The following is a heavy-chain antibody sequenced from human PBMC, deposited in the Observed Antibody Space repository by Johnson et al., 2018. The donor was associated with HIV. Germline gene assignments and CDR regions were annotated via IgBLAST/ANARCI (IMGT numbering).Heavy chain of an antibody. CDR1: GFTFDDYG. V-gene: IGHV3-20*04. Sequence: VQLVESGGGVVRPGGSLRLSCAASGFTFDDYGMSWVRQAPGKGLEWVSGINWNGGSTGYADSVKGRFTISRDNAKNSLYLQMNSLRVDDTALYYCARDRSPTLIATAGRDGSDIWGQGTMVSVSS. D-gene: IGHD6-13*01. CDR3: ARDRSPTLIATAGRDGSDI. J-gene: IGHJ3*02. CDR2: INWNGGST.